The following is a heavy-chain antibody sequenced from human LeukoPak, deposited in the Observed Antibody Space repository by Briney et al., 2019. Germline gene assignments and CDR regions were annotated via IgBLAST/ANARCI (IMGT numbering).Heavy chain of an antibody. CDR3: AKDAGASSAFFDL. V-gene: IGHV3-23*01. D-gene: IGHD2-8*02. CDR2: NNGGNT. CDR1: GFNFGDHG. Sequence: PGGSLRLSCAAAGFNFGDHGMSWVRQAPGQGLEWVSTNNGGNTHYADSVRGRFAISRDNSKHTLYLFINSLTAGDTAIYYCAKDAGASSAFFDLWGQGTLVTVSS. J-gene: IGHJ4*02.